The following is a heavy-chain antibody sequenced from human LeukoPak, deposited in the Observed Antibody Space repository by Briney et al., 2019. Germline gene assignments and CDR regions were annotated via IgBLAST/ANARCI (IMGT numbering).Heavy chain of an antibody. D-gene: IGHD6-19*01. CDR2: ISGSGGST. V-gene: IGHV3-23*01. Sequence: GGSLRLSCAASGFTFSSYAMSWVRQAPGKGLEWVSAISGSGGSTYYADSVKGRFTISRDNAKNSLYLQMNSLRAEDTAVYYCARDSSGWTGAYFDYWGQGTLVTVSS. CDR3: ARDSSGWTGAYFDY. CDR1: GFTFSSYA. J-gene: IGHJ4*02.